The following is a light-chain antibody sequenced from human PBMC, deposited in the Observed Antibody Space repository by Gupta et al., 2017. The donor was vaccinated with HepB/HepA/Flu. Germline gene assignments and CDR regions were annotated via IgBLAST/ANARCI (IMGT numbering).Light chain of an antibody. V-gene: IGKV1-12*02. Sequence: DIQMTQSPSSVSAAVGDRVTITCRASQDISTWVAWYQHKPGKAPKLLIHSASTLHGGVPSRFSGSGSGADFTLTIISLQPEDLATYFCQQSKTYPYTFGQGTKLEI. J-gene: IGKJ2*01. CDR2: SAS. CDR1: QDISTW. CDR3: QQSKTYPYT.